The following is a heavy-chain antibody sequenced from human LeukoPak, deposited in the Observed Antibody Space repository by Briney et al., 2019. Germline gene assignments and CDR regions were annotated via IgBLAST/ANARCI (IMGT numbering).Heavy chain of an antibody. CDR1: GGSFSGYY. CDR3: ARVGAATDPGDY. D-gene: IGHD1-26*01. Sequence: PSETLSLTCAVSGGSFSGYYWSWIRQPPGKGLEWTGEINHSGSTNYNPSLKSRVTISVDTSKNQFSLKLSSVTAADTAVYYCARVGAATDPGDYWGQGTLVTVSS. CDR2: INHSGST. J-gene: IGHJ4*02. V-gene: IGHV4-34*01.